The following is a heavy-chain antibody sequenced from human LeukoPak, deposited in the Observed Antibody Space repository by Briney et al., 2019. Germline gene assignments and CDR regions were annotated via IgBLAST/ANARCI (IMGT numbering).Heavy chain of an antibody. Sequence: GGSLRLSCVASGFTFISYAMTWVRQAPGKGLEWVSSITSGGASTYPADSVKGRFTISRDNSKNTLYLQMNSLTVEDTAVYYCAKGRQLWSYFDYWGQGTLVTVSS. D-gene: IGHD5-18*01. CDR1: GFTFISYA. J-gene: IGHJ4*02. CDR2: ITSGGAST. V-gene: IGHV3-23*01. CDR3: AKGRQLWSYFDY.